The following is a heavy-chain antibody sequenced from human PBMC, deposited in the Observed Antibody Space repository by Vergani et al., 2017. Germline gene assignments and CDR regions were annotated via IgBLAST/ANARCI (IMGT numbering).Heavy chain of an antibody. CDR1: GFTFSSYG. Sequence: QVQLVESGGGVVQPGRSLRLSCAASGFTFSSYGMHWVRQAPGKGLEWVAVIWYDGSNKYYADSGKGRFTLSRDNSKNTLYMQMSSLRAEDTEVYYCARGWRYHREMATIFDGFDYWGQGTLVTVSS. CDR3: ARGWRYHREMATIFDGFDY. V-gene: IGHV3-33*01. CDR2: IWYDGSNK. J-gene: IGHJ4*02. D-gene: IGHD5-24*01.